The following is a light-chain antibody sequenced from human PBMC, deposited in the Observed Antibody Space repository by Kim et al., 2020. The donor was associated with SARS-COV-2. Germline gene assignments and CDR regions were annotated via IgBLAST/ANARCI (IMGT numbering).Light chain of an antibody. Sequence: SVSPGETATLSCRAGQSVSSNLAWYQQKPGQAPRLLIYGASTRATGIPARFSGSGSGTEFTLTISSLQSEDFAVYYCQQYNNWPYTFGQGTKLEI. J-gene: IGKJ2*01. V-gene: IGKV3-15*01. CDR3: QQYNNWPYT. CDR2: GAS. CDR1: QSVSSN.